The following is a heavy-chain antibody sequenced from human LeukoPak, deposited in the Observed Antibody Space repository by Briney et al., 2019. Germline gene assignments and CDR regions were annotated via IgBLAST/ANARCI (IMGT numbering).Heavy chain of an antibody. D-gene: IGHD3-9*01. CDR3: AKGDWCDY. V-gene: IGHV3-23*01. CDR1: GFTFNIYA. Sequence: TGGSLRLSCAASGFTFNIYAMSWVRQAPGKGLEWVSGISVSGGSTYYADSVKGRFTISRDNSKNTLYLQMNSLRAEDTAVYYCAKGDWCDYWGQGTLVTVSS. J-gene: IGHJ4*02. CDR2: ISVSGGST.